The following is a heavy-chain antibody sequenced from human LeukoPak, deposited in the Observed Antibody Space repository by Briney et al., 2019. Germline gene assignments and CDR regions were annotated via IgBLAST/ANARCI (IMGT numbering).Heavy chain of an antibody. V-gene: IGHV1-18*01. D-gene: IGHD5-18*01. CDR1: GYRFTSYG. CDR2: ISAYNGNT. J-gene: IGHJ4*02. CDR3: ARSPVDTAMVEVSDY. Sequence: ASVKVSCKASGYRFTSYGISWVRQAPGQGLEWMGWISAYNGNTNYAQKLQGRVTITADKSTSTAYMELSSLRSEDTAVYYCARSPVDTAMVEVSDYWGQGTLVTVSS.